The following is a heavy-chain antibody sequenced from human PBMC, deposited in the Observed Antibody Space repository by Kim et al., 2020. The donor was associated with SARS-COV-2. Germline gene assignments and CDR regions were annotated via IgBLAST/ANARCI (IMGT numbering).Heavy chain of an antibody. Sequence: KSRVTISVDTSKNRFSLKLSSVTAADTAVYYCARARITIFGVVITSGIDYWGQGTLVTVSS. CDR3: ARARITIFGVVITSGIDY. D-gene: IGHD3-3*01. J-gene: IGHJ4*02. V-gene: IGHV4-34*01.